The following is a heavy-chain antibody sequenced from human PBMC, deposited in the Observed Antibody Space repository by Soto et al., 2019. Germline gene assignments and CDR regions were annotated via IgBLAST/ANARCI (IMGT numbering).Heavy chain of an antibody. Sequence: KPSETLSLTCAVYGGSFSGYYWSWIRQPPGKGLEWIGEINHSGSTNYNPSLKSRVTISVDTSKDQFSLKLSSVTAADTAVYYCAITGEQQRRSWGYYSYGMDVWGQGTTVTVSS. V-gene: IGHV4-34*01. CDR3: AITGEQQRRSWGYYSYGMDV. J-gene: IGHJ6*02. CDR2: INHSGST. CDR1: GGSFSGYY. D-gene: IGHD6-13*01.